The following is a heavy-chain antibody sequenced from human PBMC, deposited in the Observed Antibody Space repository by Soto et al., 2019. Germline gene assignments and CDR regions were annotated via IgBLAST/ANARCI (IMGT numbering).Heavy chain of an antibody. CDR1: GGSLGSSSYY. V-gene: IGHV4-39*01. D-gene: IGHD6-13*01. Sequence: PSETLSLTCTVSGGSLGSSSYYWGWIRQSPGKGLEWIGNIYYSGNTFYNPSLKSRDTISVDTSKNQFYLHLSSVTAADTAIFYCASIAAPGTTHFDFWGQGTLVTVSS. J-gene: IGHJ4*02. CDR3: ASIAAPGTTHFDF. CDR2: IYYSGNT.